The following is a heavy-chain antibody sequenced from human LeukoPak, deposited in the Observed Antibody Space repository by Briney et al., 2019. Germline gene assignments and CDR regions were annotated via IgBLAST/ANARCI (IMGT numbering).Heavy chain of an antibody. CDR3: ARLSRYCSGGSCDYYYYYMDV. Sequence: GGSLRLSCAASGFTFSSYSMNWVRQAPGKGLEWVSSISSSSSYTYYADSVKGRFTISRDNAKNSLYLQMNSLRAEDTAVYYCARLSRYCSGGSCDYYYYYMDVWGKGTTVTVSS. D-gene: IGHD2-15*01. CDR1: GFTFSSYS. V-gene: IGHV3-21*01. CDR2: ISSSSSYT. J-gene: IGHJ6*03.